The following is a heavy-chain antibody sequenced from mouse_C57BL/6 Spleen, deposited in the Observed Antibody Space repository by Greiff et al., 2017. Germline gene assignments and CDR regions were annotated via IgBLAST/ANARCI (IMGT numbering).Heavy chain of an antibody. CDR1: GYTFTEYT. CDR2: FYPGSGSI. CDR3: ARHEEPPYYGSSYDYFDY. D-gene: IGHD1-1*01. J-gene: IGHJ2*01. V-gene: IGHV1-62-2*01. Sequence: VQLQESGAELVKPGASVKLSCKASGYTFTEYTIHWVKQRSGQGLEWIGWFYPGSGSIKYNEKFKDKATLTADKSSSTVYMERSRLTSEDSAVYFCARHEEPPYYGSSYDYFDYWGKGTTLTVSS.